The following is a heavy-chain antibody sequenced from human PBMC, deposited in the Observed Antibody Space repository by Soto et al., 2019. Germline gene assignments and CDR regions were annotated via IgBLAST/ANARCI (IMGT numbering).Heavy chain of an antibody. Sequence: EVQLVESGGGLVQPGRSLRLSCTASGFTFGDYAMSWFRQAPGKGLEWVGFIRSKAYGGTTEYAASVKGRFTISRDDSKSIDHLQMNSMKTETTAEYYCFDGVLVGVVIGPDYWGQGTLVTVSS. CDR3: FDGVLVGVVIGPDY. CDR2: IRSKAYGGTT. V-gene: IGHV3-49*03. CDR1: GFTFGDYA. J-gene: IGHJ4*02. D-gene: IGHD3-3*01.